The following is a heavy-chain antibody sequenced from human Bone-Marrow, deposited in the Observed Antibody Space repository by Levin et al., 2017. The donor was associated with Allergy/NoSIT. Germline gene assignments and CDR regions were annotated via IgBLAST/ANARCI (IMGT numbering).Heavy chain of an antibody. CDR1: GFTFSTYW. Sequence: PGGSLRLSCAASGFTFSTYWMNWVRQAPGKGLEWVANIKHDGSEENYVDSGKGRFTISRDNAQNSLYLQMNSLRAEDTAMYYCARAEGLPSEGRDSGYGPFNSWGQGTLVTVSS. D-gene: IGHD5-12*01. V-gene: IGHV3-7*04. CDR3: ARAEGLPSEGRDSGYGPFNS. J-gene: IGHJ4*02. CDR2: IKHDGSEE.